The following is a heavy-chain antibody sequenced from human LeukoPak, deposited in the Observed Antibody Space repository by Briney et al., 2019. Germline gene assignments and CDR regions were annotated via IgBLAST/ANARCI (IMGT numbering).Heavy chain of an antibody. CDR1: GYTFTGYY. V-gene: IGHV1-2*02. D-gene: IGHD5-12*01. CDR2: INPNSGGT. J-gene: IGHJ6*03. CDR3: ARDQEWLRDWDNYYYYMDV. Sequence: GASVKVSCKASGYTFTGYYMHWVRQAPGQGLEWMGWINPNSGGTNYAQKFQGRVTMTRDTSISTAYMELSRLRSDDTAVYYCARDQEWLRDWDNYYYYMDVWGKGTTVTISS.